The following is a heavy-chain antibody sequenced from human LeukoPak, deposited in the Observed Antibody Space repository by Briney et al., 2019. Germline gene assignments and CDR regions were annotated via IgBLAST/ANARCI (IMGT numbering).Heavy chain of an antibody. CDR2: INPNSGGT. J-gene: IGHJ4*02. V-gene: IGHV1-2*02. D-gene: IGHD6-13*01. Sequence: ASVKVSCKASGYTFTSYDINWVRQAPGQGLEWMGWINPNSGGTNYAQKFQGRVTMTRDTSISTAYMELSRLRSDDTAVYYCASLLIAAAGTVDYWGQGTLVTVSS. CDR3: ASLLIAAAGTVDY. CDR1: GYTFTSYD.